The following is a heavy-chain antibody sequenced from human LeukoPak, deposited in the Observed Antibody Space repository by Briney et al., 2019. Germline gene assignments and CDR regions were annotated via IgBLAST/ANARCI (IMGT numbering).Heavy chain of an antibody. CDR3: AGGERIAAAGDY. D-gene: IGHD6-13*01. J-gene: IGHJ4*02. CDR1: GGSIGSYY. Sequence: PSETLSLTCTVSGGSIGSYYWSWIRQPPGKGLEWIGYIYTSGSTNYNPSLKSRVTISVDTSKNQFSLKLSSVTAADTAVYYCAGGERIAAAGDYWGQGTLVTVSS. V-gene: IGHV4-4*09. CDR2: IYTSGST.